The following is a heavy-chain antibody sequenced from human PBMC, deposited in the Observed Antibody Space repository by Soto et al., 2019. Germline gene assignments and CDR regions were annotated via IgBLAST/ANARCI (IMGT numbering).Heavy chain of an antibody. J-gene: IGHJ4*02. Sequence: SVKVSCKTSGGTFSSYTISWVRQAPGQGLEWMGRIIPILGIAYYAQKFQGRVTTTADKSTTTAYMELSSLRSEDTAVYYCARDLADRYFDYWGQGTLVTVPS. V-gene: IGHV1-69*04. CDR3: ARDLADRYFDY. D-gene: IGHD3-22*01. CDR2: IIPILGIA. CDR1: GGTFSSYT.